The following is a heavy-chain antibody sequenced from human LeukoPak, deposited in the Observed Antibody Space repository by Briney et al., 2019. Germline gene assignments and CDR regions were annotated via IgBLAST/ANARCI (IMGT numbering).Heavy chain of an antibody. J-gene: IGHJ2*01. Sequence: SETLSLTCAVSGYSISSGYYWGWIRPPPGKGLEWIGSIYQSGTTYYNPSLKSRVTISADTSKNQFSLKLSSVTAADTAVYYCARHTQWSVGDSWYLDLWGRGTLVTVSS. D-gene: IGHD2-21*02. CDR1: GYSISSGYY. CDR3: ARHTQWSVGDSWYLDL. V-gene: IGHV4-38-2*01. CDR2: IYQSGTT.